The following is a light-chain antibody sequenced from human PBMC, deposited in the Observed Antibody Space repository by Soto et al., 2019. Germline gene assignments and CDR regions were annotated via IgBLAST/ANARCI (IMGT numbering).Light chain of an antibody. Sequence: QSVLTQPPSASGTPGQWVTISCSGSTSNIGSNYVYWYQQLPGTAPKLLIYRNNQRPSGVPDRVSGSKSGTSASLAISGLRSDDEADYFCATWDDSLNGFYVFGTGTKLTVL. CDR3: ATWDDSLNGFYV. J-gene: IGLJ1*01. CDR2: RNN. CDR1: TSNIGSNY. V-gene: IGLV1-47*01.